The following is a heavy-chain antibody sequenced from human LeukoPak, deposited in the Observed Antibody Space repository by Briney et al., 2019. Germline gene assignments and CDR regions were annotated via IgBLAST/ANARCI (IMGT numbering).Heavy chain of an antibody. J-gene: IGHJ5*02. CDR2: ISWNSGSI. CDR3: AGARAYSGSYGP. V-gene: IGHV3-9*01. D-gene: IGHD1-26*01. Sequence: PGGSLRLSCAASGFTFDDYAMHWVRQAPGKGLEWVSGISWNSGSIGYADSVKGRFTISRDNAKNSLYLQMNSLRAEDTAVYYCAGARAYSGSYGPWGQGTLVTVSS. CDR1: GFTFDDYA.